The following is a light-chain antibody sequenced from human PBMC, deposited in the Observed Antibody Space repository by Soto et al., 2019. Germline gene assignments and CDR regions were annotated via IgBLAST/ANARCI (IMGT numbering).Light chain of an antibody. J-gene: IGKJ1*01. CDR2: KVS. V-gene: IGKV2-30*01. CDR3: QQYNNWPRT. CDR1: QSLIYSDGNTY. Sequence: DVVMTQSPLSLPVTLGQPASISCRSSQSLIYSDGNTYLNWFQQRPGQSPRRLIYKVSNRDSGVPDRFSGSGSGTDFTLKISRVEAEDVGVYYCQQYNNWPRTFGQGTKLDIK.